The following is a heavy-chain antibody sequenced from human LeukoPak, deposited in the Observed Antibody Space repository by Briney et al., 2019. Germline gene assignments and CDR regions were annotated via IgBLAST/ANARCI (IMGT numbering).Heavy chain of an antibody. Sequence: SETLSLTCTVSGGSITSSSYYWGWIRQPPGKGPEWIGSIYYSGSTYYNPSLKSRVTISADTSKNQFSLKLSSVTAADTAVYYCARRGVTTQSFDHWGQGTLVTVSS. V-gene: IGHV4-39*01. CDR2: IYYSGST. CDR1: GGSITSSSYY. J-gene: IGHJ4*02. D-gene: IGHD4-17*01. CDR3: ARRGVTTQSFDH.